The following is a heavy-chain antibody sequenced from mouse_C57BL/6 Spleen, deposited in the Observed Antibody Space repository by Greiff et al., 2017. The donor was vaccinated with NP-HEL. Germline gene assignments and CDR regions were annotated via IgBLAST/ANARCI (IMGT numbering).Heavy chain of an antibody. CDR3: ARSGYYGSSCY. D-gene: IGHD1-1*01. V-gene: IGHV1-80*01. J-gene: IGHJ2*01. CDR2: IYPGDGDT. CDR1: GYAFSSYW. Sequence: QVQLKESGAELVKPGASVKISCKASGYAFSSYWMNWVKQRPGKGLEWIGQIYPGDGDTNYNGKFKGKATLTADKSSSTAYMQLSSLTSEDSAVYFCARSGYYGSSCYWGQGTTLTVSS.